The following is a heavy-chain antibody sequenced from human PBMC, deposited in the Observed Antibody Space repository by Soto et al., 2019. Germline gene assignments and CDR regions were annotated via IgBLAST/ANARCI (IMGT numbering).Heavy chain of an antibody. J-gene: IGHJ6*02. CDR3: ARRGYDFWSGLDV. D-gene: IGHD3-3*01. CDR1: GYNFTSYW. CDR2: IDPTDSFT. Sequence: PGESLKISCKGSGYNFTSYWIIWVRQMPGKGLEWMGNIDPTDSFTNYSPSFQGHVTTSTDKSMSTAYLQWGTLKASDTAMYYCARRGYDFWSGLDVWGQGTTVTVSS. V-gene: IGHV5-10-1*01.